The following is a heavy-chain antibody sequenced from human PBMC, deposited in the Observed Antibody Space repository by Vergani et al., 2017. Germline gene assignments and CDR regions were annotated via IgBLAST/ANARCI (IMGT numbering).Heavy chain of an antibody. J-gene: IGHJ4*02. V-gene: IGHV4-39*01. CDR2: IYYSGST. Sequence: QLQLQESGPGLVKPSETLSLTCTVSGGSISSSSYYWGWIRQPPGKGLVWIGSIYYSGSTYYNPSLKSRVTISVDTSKNQFSLKLSSVTAADTAVYYCARRWFGELLSYYFDYWGQGTLVTVSS. CDR3: ARRWFGELLSYYFDY. CDR1: GGSISSSSYY. D-gene: IGHD3-10*01.